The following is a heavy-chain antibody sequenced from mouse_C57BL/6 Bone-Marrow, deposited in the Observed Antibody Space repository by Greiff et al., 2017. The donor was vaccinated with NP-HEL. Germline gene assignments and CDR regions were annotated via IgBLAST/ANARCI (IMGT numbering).Heavy chain of an antibody. CDR3: ARQQVYYYGSSYSAWFAY. Sequence: EVKVVESGGDLVKPGGSLKLSCAASGFTFSSYGMSWVRQTPDKRLEWVATISSGGSYTYYPASVKGRFTISRDNAKNTLYLQMSSLKSEDTAMYYCARQQVYYYGSSYSAWFAYWGQGTLVTVSA. D-gene: IGHD1-1*01. J-gene: IGHJ3*01. V-gene: IGHV5-6*01. CDR1: GFTFSSYG. CDR2: ISSGGSYT.